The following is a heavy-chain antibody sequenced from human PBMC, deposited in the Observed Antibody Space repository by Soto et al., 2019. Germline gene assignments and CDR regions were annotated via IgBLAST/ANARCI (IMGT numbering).Heavy chain of an antibody. CDR1: GYNFINYG. CDR2: ISVYKGNT. CDR3: ARIPRYSFPTSDDLDS. V-gene: IGHV1-18*01. D-gene: IGHD5-18*01. Sequence: ASVKVSCKASGYNFINYGISWVRQAPGQGLEWMGWISVYKGNTNYAQKLQGRVTMTTDTSTSTAYMELRSLTSEDTAVYYCARIPRYSFPTSDDLDSWGQGTLVTVSS. J-gene: IGHJ4*02.